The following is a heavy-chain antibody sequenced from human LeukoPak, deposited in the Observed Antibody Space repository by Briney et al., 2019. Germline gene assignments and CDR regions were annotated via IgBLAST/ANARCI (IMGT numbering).Heavy chain of an antibody. CDR2: ISSSSSYI. D-gene: IGHD1-26*01. CDR3: ARDEGGYHSEYFDY. CDR1: GFTFSSYS. V-gene: IGHV3-21*01. Sequence: GGSLRLSCAASGFTFSSYSMNWVRQAPGKGLEWVSSISSSSSYIYYADSVKGRFTISRDNAKNSLYLQMNSLRAEDTAVYYCARDEGGYHSEYFDYWGQGTLVTVSS. J-gene: IGHJ4*02.